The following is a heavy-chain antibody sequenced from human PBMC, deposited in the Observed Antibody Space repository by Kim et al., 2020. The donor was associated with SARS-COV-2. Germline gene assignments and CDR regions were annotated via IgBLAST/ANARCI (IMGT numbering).Heavy chain of an antibody. CDR3: ARRGDGDNRIDP. CDR1: GGSISSSSYY. Sequence: SETLSLTCTVSGGSISSSSYYWGWIRQPPGKGLEWIGSIYYSGSTYYNPSLKSRVTISVDTSKNQFSLKLSSVTAADTAVYYCARRGDGDNRIDPWGPGT. J-gene: IGHJ5*02. CDR2: IYYSGST. V-gene: IGHV4-39*01. D-gene: IGHD3-10*01.